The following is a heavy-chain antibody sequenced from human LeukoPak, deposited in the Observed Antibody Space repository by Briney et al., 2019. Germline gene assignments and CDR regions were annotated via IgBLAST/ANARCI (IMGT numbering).Heavy chain of an antibody. D-gene: IGHD2-15*01. CDR1: GGSISSYY. V-gene: IGHV4-59*08. CDR3: AGVVAATINYFDY. J-gene: IGHJ4*02. CDR2: IYYSGST. Sequence: PSETLSLTCTVSGGSISSYYWSWIRQPPGKGLEWIGYIYYSGSTNYNPSLKSRVTISVDTSKNQFSLKLSSVTAADTAVYFCAGVVAATINYFDYWGQGTLVTVSS.